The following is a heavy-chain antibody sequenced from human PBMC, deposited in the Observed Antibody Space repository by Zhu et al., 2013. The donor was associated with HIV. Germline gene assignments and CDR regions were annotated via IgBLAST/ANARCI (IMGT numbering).Heavy chain of an antibody. D-gene: IGHD3-22*01. J-gene: IGHJ3*02. V-gene: IGHV1-69*01. CDR3: ARDLRYYYDSSGHMKAFDI. CDR1: GGTFSSYA. Sequence: QVHLVQSGAEVKKPGSSVKVSCKASGGTFSSYAISWVRQAPGQGLEWMGGIIPIFGTANYAQKFQGRVTITADESTSTAYMELSSLRSEDTAVYYCARDLRYYYDSSGHMKAFDIWAKGNGHRLF. CDR2: IIPIFGTA.